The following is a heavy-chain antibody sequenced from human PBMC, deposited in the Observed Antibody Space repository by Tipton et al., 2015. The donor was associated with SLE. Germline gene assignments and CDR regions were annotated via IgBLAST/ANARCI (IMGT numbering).Heavy chain of an antibody. D-gene: IGHD2-15*01. V-gene: IGHV4-39*07. CDR2: IYYSGST. J-gene: IGHJ3*02. CDR3: VASYCSGGSCYPAAFDI. CDR1: GGSIRSSSYY. Sequence: TLSLTCTVSGGSIRSSSYYWGWIRQPPRKGLEWIGSIYYSGSTYYNPSLKSRVTISVDKSKNQFSLKLSSVTAADTAVYYCVASYCSGGSCYPAAFDIWGQGTMVTVSS.